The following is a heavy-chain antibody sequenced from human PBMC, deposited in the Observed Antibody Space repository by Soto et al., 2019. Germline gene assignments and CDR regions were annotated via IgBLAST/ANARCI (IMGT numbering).Heavy chain of an antibody. CDR3: ARDERGYCSGGSCYYYYGMDV. CDR1: GFTFSSDC. V-gene: IGHV3-33*01. Sequence: GGSLRLSCAASGFTFSSDCMHWVRQAPGKGLEWVAVIWYDGSNKYYADSVKGRFTISRDNSKNTLYLQMNSLRAEDTAVYYCARDERGYCSGGSCYYYYGMDVWGQGTTVTVSS. D-gene: IGHD2-15*01. J-gene: IGHJ6*02. CDR2: IWYDGSNK.